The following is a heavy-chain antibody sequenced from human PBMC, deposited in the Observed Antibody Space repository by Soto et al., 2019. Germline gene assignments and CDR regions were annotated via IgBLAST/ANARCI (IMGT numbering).Heavy chain of an antibody. Sequence: EVQLVESGGGLVLPGGSLRLSCAASGFTFSGYWMHWVRQAPGEGLVWVSRINPDGGSTNYADSVKGRFTISRDNAKNTLFLQMNGLRAEDTAVYYCARETHSFNDYWGRGTLVTVSS. J-gene: IGHJ4*02. CDR3: ARETHSFNDY. CDR2: INPDGGST. V-gene: IGHV3-74*01. CDR1: GFTFSGYW. D-gene: IGHD4-4*01.